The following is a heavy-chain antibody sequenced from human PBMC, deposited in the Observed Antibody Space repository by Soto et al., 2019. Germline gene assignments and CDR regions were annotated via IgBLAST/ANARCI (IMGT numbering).Heavy chain of an antibody. Sequence: QVQLVQSGAEVKRPESSMKVSCKPSGGTFNNYAINWVRQAPGQGLEWMGAIIPISGTTKYAQKFQGRVTIPGAKSTSTVYMELSSLRSEDTAVYYCARWGGLSCSGAVCFKKPFDYWGQGTLVTVSS. J-gene: IGHJ4*02. D-gene: IGHD2-8*02. CDR3: ARWGGLSCSGAVCFKKPFDY. CDR1: GGTFNNYA. CDR2: IIPISGTT. V-gene: IGHV1-69*06.